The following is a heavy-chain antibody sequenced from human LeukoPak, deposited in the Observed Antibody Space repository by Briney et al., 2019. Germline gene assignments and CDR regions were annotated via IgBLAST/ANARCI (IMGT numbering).Heavy chain of an antibody. Sequence: PSETLSLTCAVYGGSFSGYYWSWIRQPPGKGLEWIGEINHSGSTNYNPSLKSRVTISVDTSKNQFSLKLSSVTAAGTALYYCARGSGIVVITRQFDYWGQGTLVTVSS. CDR1: GGSFSGYY. CDR3: ARGSGIVVITRQFDY. CDR2: INHSGST. V-gene: IGHV4-34*01. J-gene: IGHJ4*02. D-gene: IGHD3-22*01.